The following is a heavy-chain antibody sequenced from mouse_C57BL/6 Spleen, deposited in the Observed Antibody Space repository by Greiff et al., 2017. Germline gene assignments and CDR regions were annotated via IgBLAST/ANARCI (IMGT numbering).Heavy chain of an antibody. D-gene: IGHD2-1*01. V-gene: IGHV1-55*01. CDR2: IYPGSGST. CDR1: GYTFTSYW. Sequence: QVQLKQSGAELVKPGASVKMSCKASGYTFTSYWITWVKQRPGQGLEWIGDIYPGSGSTNYNEKFKSKATLTVDTSSSTAYMQLSSLTSEDSAVYYCARKFYYGNYDYAMDYWGQGTSVTVSS. CDR3: ARKFYYGNYDYAMDY. J-gene: IGHJ4*01.